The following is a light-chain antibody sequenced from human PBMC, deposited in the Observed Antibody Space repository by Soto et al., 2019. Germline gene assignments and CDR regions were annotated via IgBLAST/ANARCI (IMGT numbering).Light chain of an antibody. Sequence: EIVLTQSPGTLSLSPGERAALSCRASQSVGNNYLEWYQQKPGQSPRLVIYDVSKRATGIPDRFSGTASGTDFTLTISRLEPEDFAVYYCHQYATSPLTFGGGTKVDIK. CDR2: DVS. CDR3: HQYATSPLT. V-gene: IGKV3-20*01. CDR1: QSVGNNY. J-gene: IGKJ4*01.